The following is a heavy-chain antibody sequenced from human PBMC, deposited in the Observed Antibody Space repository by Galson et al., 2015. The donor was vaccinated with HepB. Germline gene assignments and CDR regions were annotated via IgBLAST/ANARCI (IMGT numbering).Heavy chain of an antibody. Sequence: SLRLSCAASGFTFSDYYMSWIRQAPGKGLEWASYISSSGSTIYYADSVKGRFTISRDNAKNSLYLQMNSLRAEDTAVYYCARDFSVITFGHSWTNDAFDIWGQGTMVTVSS. D-gene: IGHD3-16*01. V-gene: IGHV3-11*01. CDR2: ISSSGSTI. CDR1: GFTFSDYY. J-gene: IGHJ3*02. CDR3: ARDFSVITFGHSWTNDAFDI.